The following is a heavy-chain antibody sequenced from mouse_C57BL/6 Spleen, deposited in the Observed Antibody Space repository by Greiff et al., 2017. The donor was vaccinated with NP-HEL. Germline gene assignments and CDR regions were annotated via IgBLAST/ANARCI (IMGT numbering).Heavy chain of an antibody. Sequence: VHVKQSVAELVRPGASVKLSCTASGFNIKNTYMHWVKQRPEQGLEWIGRIDPANGNTKYAPKFQGKATITADTSSNTAYLQLSSLTSEDTAIYYCAPFYYGSSPHFDYWGQGTTLTVSS. J-gene: IGHJ2*01. CDR1: GFNIKNTY. CDR2: IDPANGNT. CDR3: APFYYGSSPHFDY. V-gene: IGHV14-3*01. D-gene: IGHD1-1*01.